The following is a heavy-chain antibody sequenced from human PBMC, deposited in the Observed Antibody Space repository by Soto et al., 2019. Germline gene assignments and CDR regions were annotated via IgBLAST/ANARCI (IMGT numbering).Heavy chain of an antibody. CDR3: VRVGVAARGASWFDP. V-gene: IGHV4-31*03. Sequence: SETLSLTCTVSGCSISSGGYYWSWIRQHPGKGLEWIGYIYYSGSTYYNPSLESRVTISVDTSKNQFSLKLSSVTAADTAVYYCVRVGVAARGASWFDPWGQGTLVTVSS. CDR1: GCSISSGGYY. J-gene: IGHJ5*02. D-gene: IGHD6-6*01. CDR2: IYYSGST.